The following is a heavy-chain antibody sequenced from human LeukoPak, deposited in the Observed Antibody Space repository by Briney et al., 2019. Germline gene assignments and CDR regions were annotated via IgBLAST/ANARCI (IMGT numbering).Heavy chain of an antibody. Sequence: GASVKVSCKASGYTFTDYYMHWVRQAPGQGLEWMGRINPNSGGTNYAQKFQGRVTMTRDTSISTAYMELSRLRSDDTAVYYCAASLGDYYDSSGYYYNYYMDAWGKGTTVTVSS. V-gene: IGHV1-2*06. CDR1: GYTFTDYY. CDR3: AASLGDYYDSSGYYYNYYMDA. CDR2: INPNSGGT. J-gene: IGHJ6*03. D-gene: IGHD3-22*01.